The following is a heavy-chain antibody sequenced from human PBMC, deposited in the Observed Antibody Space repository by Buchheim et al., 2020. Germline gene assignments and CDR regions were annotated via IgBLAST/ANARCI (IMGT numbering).Heavy chain of an antibody. CDR3: ARDSPFGVVNPATGGMDV. D-gene: IGHD3-3*01. V-gene: IGHV3-21*01. CDR1: GFTFSSYS. CDR2: ISSSSSYI. Sequence: EVQLVESGGGLVKPGGSLRLSCAASGFTFSSYSMNWVRQAPGKGLEWVSSISSSSSYIYYADSVKGRFPISRDNAKNSLYLQMNSLRAEDTAVYYCARDSPFGVVNPATGGMDVWGQGTT. J-gene: IGHJ6*02.